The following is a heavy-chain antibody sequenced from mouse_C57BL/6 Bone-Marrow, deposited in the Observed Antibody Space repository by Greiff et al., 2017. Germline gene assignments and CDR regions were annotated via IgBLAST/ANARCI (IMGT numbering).Heavy chain of an antibody. Sequence: VKLMESGAELVKPGASVKLSCKASGYTFTSYWMHWVKQRPGQGLEWIGMIHPNSGSTNYNEKFKSKATLTVDKSSSTAYMQLSSLTSEDSAVYYCARPLTAYWGQGTLVTVSA. D-gene: IGHD2-12*01. V-gene: IGHV1-64*01. CDR1: GYTFTSYW. CDR2: IHPNSGST. CDR3: ARPLTAY. J-gene: IGHJ3*01.